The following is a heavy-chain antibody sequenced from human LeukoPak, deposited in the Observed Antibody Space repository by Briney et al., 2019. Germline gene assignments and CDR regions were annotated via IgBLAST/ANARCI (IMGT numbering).Heavy chain of an antibody. D-gene: IGHD2-2*01. V-gene: IGHV1-46*01. Sequence: GASVKVSCKASGYTFTSYFMRWVRQAPGQGLEWMGIINPSGGSTSYAQKFQGRVTMTRDTSTSTVYMELSSLRSEDTAVYYCARDRLDCSSTSCYVYGMDVWGKGTTVTVSS. CDR1: GYTFTSYF. J-gene: IGHJ6*04. CDR3: ARDRLDCSSTSCYVYGMDV. CDR2: INPSGGST.